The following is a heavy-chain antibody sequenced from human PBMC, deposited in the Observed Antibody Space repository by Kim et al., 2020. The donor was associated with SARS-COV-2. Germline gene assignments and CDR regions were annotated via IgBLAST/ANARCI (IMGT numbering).Heavy chain of an antibody. J-gene: IGHJ5*02. Sequence: SETLSLTCAVSGGSISSSNWWSWVRQPPGKGLEWIGEIYHSGSTNYNPSLKSRVTISVDKSKNQFSLKLSSVTAADTAVYYCARGLREYDSSGYYYGPWGQGTLVTVSS. CDR3: ARGLREYDSSGYYYGP. D-gene: IGHD3-22*01. CDR2: IYHSGST. V-gene: IGHV4-4*02. CDR1: GGSISSSNW.